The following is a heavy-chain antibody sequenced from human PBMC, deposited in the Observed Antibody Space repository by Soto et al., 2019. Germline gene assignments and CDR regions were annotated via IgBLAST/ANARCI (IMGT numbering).Heavy chain of an antibody. J-gene: IGHJ4*02. Sequence: PSDTLSLTCTVSGASISSSSYYWGWIRQPPGKGLEWIGSIYYSVSTYYNPSLKSRVTISVDTSKNQFSLKLSSVTAADTAVYYCARQRANYYYDSSGSPFDYWGQGTLVTGSS. D-gene: IGHD3-22*01. CDR2: IYYSVST. V-gene: IGHV4-39*01. CDR1: GASISSSSYY. CDR3: ARQRANYYYDSSGSPFDY.